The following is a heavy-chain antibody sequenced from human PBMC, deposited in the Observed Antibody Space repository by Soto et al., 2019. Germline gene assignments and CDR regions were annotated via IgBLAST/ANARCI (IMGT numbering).Heavy chain of an antibody. CDR2: IIPILGIA. CDR3: ARDLGYSSSQL. CDR1: GGTFSSYT. J-gene: IGHJ4*02. V-gene: IGHV1-69*08. D-gene: IGHD6-13*01. Sequence: QVQLVQSGAEVKKPGSSVKVSCKASGGTFSSYTISWVRQAPGQGLEWMGRIIPILGIANYAQKFQGRVTITAVKSTSTAYMELSSLRSEDTAVYYCARDLGYSSSQLWGQGTLVTVSS.